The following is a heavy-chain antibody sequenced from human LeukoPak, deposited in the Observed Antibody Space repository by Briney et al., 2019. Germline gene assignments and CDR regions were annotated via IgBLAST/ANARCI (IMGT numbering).Heavy chain of an antibody. J-gene: IGHJ4*02. CDR2: IRSKANSYAT. CDR3: TSPNVVRGGSYYC. D-gene: IGHD1-26*01. Sequence: GGSLRLSCAASGFTFSGSAMHWVRQASGKGLEWVGRIRSKANSYATAYAASVKGRFTISRDDSKNTAYLQMNSLKTEDTAVYYCTSPNVVRGGSYYCWGQGTLVTISS. V-gene: IGHV3-73*01. CDR1: GFTFSGSA.